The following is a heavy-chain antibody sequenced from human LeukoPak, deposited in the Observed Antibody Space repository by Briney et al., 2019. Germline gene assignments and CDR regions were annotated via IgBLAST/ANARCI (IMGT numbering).Heavy chain of an antibody. CDR3: ARDRYSSSWYGNYYYYGMDV. D-gene: IGHD6-13*01. CDR1: GGTFISYA. V-gene: IGHV1-69*01. Sequence: SVKVSCKASGGTFISYAISWVRQAPGQGLEWMGGIIPIFGTANYAQKFQGRVTITADESTSTAYMELSSLRSEDTAVYYCARDRYSSSWYGNYYYYGMDVWGQGTTVTVSS. J-gene: IGHJ6*02. CDR2: IIPIFGTA.